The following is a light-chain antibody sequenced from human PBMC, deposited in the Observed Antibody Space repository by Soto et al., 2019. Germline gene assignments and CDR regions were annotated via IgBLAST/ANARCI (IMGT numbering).Light chain of an antibody. CDR3: QHYDNLPPFT. CDR2: GAS. CDR1: QDIRTS. J-gene: IGKJ3*01. Sequence: DLPMTQSPSSLSASVGARVSITCQASQDIRTSLSWFQQKPGRAPKLLIYGASYLETGVPSRFRGSGSGTDFTFTISSLQPEDTATYYCQHYDNLPPFTFGPGTKVDI. V-gene: IGKV1-33*01.